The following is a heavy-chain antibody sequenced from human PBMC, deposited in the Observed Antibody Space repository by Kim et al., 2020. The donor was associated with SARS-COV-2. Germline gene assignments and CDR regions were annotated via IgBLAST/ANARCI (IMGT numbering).Heavy chain of an antibody. CDR2: IIPILGIA. Sequence: SVKVSCKASGGTFSSYAISWVRQAPGQGLEWMGRIIPILGIANYAQKFQGRVTITADKSTSTAYMELSSLRSEDTAVYYCARGGCGGDCYSPYGMDVWGQGTTVTVSS. V-gene: IGHV1-69*04. D-gene: IGHD2-21*02. CDR1: GGTFSSYA. J-gene: IGHJ6*02. CDR3: ARGGCGGDCYSPYGMDV.